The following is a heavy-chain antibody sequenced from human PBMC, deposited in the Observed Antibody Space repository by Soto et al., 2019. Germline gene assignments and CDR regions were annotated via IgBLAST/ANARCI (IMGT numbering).Heavy chain of an antibody. CDR1: GGSISSGGYS. J-gene: IGHJ6*02. D-gene: IGHD6-13*01. CDR3: ARGNSSSWEVPADYYYYGMDV. CDR2: IYHSGST. Sequence: PSETLSLTCAVSGGSISSGGYSWSWIRQPPGKGLEWIGYIYHSGSTYYNPSLKSRVTISVDRSKNQFSLKLSSVTAADTAVYYCARGNSSSWEVPADYYYYGMDVWGQGTTVTVSS. V-gene: IGHV4-30-2*01.